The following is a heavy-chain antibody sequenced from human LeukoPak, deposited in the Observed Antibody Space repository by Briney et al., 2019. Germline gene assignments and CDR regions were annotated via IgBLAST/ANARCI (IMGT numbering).Heavy chain of an antibody. D-gene: IGHD5-18*01. V-gene: IGHV3-23*01. J-gene: IGHJ3*02. CDR2: ISGSGGST. Sequence: GGSLRLSCAASGFTFSSYAMSWVRQAPGKGLEWVSAISGSGGSTYYADPVKGRFTISRDNSKNTLYLQMNSLRAEDTAVYHCAKDRASWIQLGDAFDIWGQGTMVTVSS. CDR3: AKDRASWIQLGDAFDI. CDR1: GFTFSSYA.